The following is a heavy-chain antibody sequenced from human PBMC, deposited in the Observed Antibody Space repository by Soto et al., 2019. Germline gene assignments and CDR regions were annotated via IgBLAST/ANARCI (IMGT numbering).Heavy chain of an antibody. D-gene: IGHD3-10*01. CDR1: GGSISSYY. Sequence: PSETLSLTCTVSGGSISSYYWSWIRQPPGKGLEWIGYIYYSGSTNYNPPLKSRVTISVDTSKNQFSLKLSSVTAADTAVYYCARVSGIYYYGMDVWGQGTTVTVSS. CDR2: IYYSGST. CDR3: ARVSGIYYYGMDV. V-gene: IGHV4-59*12. J-gene: IGHJ6*02.